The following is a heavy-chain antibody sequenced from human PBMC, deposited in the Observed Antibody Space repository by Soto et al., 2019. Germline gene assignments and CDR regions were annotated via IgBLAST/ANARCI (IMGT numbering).Heavy chain of an antibody. V-gene: IGHV3-66*01. CDR2: IYSGGST. D-gene: IGHD3-10*01. Sequence: PGGSLRLSCASSGFTVSSNYMIWFRQAPGKGLEWVSVIYSGGSTYYADSVKGRFTISRDNSKDTLYLQMNSLRAEDTAVYYCARARGYYGSGSYYNPHYYYYMDVWGKGTTVTVSS. J-gene: IGHJ6*03. CDR3: ARARGYYGSGSYYNPHYYYYMDV. CDR1: GFTVSSNY.